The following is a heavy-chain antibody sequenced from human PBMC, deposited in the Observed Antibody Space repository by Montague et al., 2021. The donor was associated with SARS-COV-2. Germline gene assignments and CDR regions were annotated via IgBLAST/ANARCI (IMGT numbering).Heavy chain of an antibody. V-gene: IGHV3-21*01. CDR3: ARDPYYDILTGYYKD. D-gene: IGHD3-9*01. CDR1: GFTFSSYS. Sequence: SLRLSCAASGFTFSSYSMNWVRQVPGKGLEWVSSISSSSSYIYYADSVKGRFTISRDNAKNSLYLQMNSLRAEDTAVYYCARDPYYDILTGYYKDWGQGTLVTVSS. CDR2: ISSSSSYI. J-gene: IGHJ4*02.